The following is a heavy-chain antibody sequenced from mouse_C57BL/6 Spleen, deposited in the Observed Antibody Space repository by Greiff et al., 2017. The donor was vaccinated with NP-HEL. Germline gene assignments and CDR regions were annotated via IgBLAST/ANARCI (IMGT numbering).Heavy chain of an antibody. D-gene: IGHD2-1*01. J-gene: IGHJ3*01. CDR3: ARDGKNGNYEFAY. CDR1: GFTFSSYA. Sequence: EVKLMESGGGLVKPGGSLKLSCAASGFTFSSYAMSWVRQTPEKRLEWVATISDGGSYTYYPDNVKGRFTISRDNAKNNLYLQMSHLKSEDTAMYYCARDGKNGNYEFAYWGQGTLVTVSA. CDR2: ISDGGSYT. V-gene: IGHV5-4*01.